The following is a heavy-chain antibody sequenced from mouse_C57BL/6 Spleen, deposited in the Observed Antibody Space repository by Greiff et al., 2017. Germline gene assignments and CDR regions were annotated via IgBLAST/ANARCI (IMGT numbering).Heavy chain of an antibody. CDR3: ARSGDYYGSSYWFAY. J-gene: IGHJ3*01. CDR2: IYPGDGDT. D-gene: IGHD1-1*01. V-gene: IGHV1-80*01. CDR1: GYAFSSYW. Sequence: VQLQESGAELVKPGASVKISCKASGYAFSSYWMNWVKQRPGKGLEWIGQIYPGDGDTNYNGKFKGKATLTADKSSSTAYMQLSSLTSEDSAVYFCARSGDYYGSSYWFAYWVQGTLVTVSA.